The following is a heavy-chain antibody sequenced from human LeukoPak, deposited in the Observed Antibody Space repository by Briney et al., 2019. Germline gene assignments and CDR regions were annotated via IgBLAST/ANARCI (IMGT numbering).Heavy chain of an antibody. V-gene: IGHV3-21*05. CDR2: ISSSSSYT. CDR3: ARGGRQGYFDY. CDR1: GFTFSSYA. Sequence: GASLRLSCAASGFTFSSYAMSWVRQAPGKGLEWGSYISSSSSYTNYADSVKGRFTISRDNAKNSLYLQMNSLRAEDTAVYYCARGGRQGYFDYWAQGTLVTVSS. J-gene: IGHJ4*02. D-gene: IGHD1-1*01.